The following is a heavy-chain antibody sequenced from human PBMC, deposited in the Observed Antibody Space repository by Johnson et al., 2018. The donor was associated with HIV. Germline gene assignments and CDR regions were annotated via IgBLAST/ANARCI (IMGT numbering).Heavy chain of an antibody. Sequence: VQLVESGGGVVQPGRSLRLSCAASGFSFSNAWMSWVRQAPGKGLEWVGRIKSKTDGETTDYAAPVKGRFTISRDDSKNTLYLQMNSLKTEDTAVYYCTTDPTSIIWFREVGRDAFDIWGQGTMVTVSS. CDR1: GFSFSNAW. D-gene: IGHD3-10*01. J-gene: IGHJ3*02. CDR3: TTDPTSIIWFREVGRDAFDI. CDR2: IKSKTDGETT. V-gene: IGHV3-15*01.